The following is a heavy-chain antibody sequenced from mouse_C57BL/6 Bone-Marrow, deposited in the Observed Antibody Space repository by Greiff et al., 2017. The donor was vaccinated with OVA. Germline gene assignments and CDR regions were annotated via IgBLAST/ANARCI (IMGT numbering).Heavy chain of an antibody. V-gene: IGHV1-55*01. CDR2: IYPGSGST. CDR3: ARYDYDYDWFAY. Sequence: VQLQQPGAELVKPGASVKMSCKASGYTFTSYWITWVKQRPGQGLEWIGDIYPGSGSTNYNEKFKSKATLTVDTSSSTAYMQLSSLTSEDSAVYYCARYDYDYDWFAYWGQGTLVTVSA. CDR1: GYTFTSYW. J-gene: IGHJ3*01. D-gene: IGHD2-4*01.